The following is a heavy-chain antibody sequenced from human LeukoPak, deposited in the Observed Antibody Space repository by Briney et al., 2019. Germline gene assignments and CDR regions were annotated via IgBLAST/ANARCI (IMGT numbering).Heavy chain of an antibody. CDR2: IRYDGSNK. CDR3: AKDRAAAGTPLFDY. Sequence: GGSLRLSCAASGFTFSSYSMNWVRQAPGKGLEWVAFIRYDGSNKYYADSVKGRFTISRDNSKNTLYLQMNSLRAEDTAVYYCAKDRAAAGTPLFDYWGQGTLVTVSS. D-gene: IGHD6-13*01. CDR1: GFTFSSYS. V-gene: IGHV3-30*02. J-gene: IGHJ4*02.